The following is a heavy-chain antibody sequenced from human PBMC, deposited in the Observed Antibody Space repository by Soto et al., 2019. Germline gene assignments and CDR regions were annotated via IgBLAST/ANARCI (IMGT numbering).Heavy chain of an antibody. Sequence: EVQLLESGGGWVQPGGSLRLSCAASGFTFSSYAMSWVRQAPGQGLEWVSAISGSGGSKYYADSVKGRFTISRDNSKNALYLLRNSLRAEDTAVYYCAKGLSIIVDGIPIDAFGSRGRGAIVAVSS. V-gene: IGHV3-23*01. CDR3: AKGLSIIVDGIPIDAFGS. D-gene: IGHD3-22*01. CDR2: ISGSGGSK. J-gene: IGHJ3*02. CDR1: GFTFSSYA.